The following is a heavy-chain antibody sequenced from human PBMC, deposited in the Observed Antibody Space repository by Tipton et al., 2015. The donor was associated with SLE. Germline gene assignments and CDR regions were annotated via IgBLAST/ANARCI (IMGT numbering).Heavy chain of an antibody. J-gene: IGHJ4*02. V-gene: IGHV4-61*09. CDR3: AREYSSSYYFDY. D-gene: IGHD6-6*01. CDR2: IYTSGST. CDR1: GGSITSGSYF. Sequence: TLSLTCTVSGGSITSGSYFWSWIRQPAGRGLEWIGYIYTSGSTNYNPSLKSRVTISVDTSKNQFSLKLSSVTAADTAVYYCAREYSSSYYFDYWGQGTLVTVSS.